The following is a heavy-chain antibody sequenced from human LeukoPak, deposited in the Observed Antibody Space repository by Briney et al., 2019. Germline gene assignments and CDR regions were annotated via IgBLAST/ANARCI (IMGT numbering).Heavy chain of an antibody. Sequence: PSETLSLTCTVSGGSISSYYWSWIRQPPGKGLEWIGYIYYSGSTNYNPSLKSRVTISVDTSKNQFSLKLSSVTAADTAVYYCARAVGGDGSGSLWGPGTLVTVSS. CDR2: IYYSGST. CDR3: ARAVGGDGSGSL. CDR1: GGSISSYY. D-gene: IGHD3-10*01. J-gene: IGHJ4*02. V-gene: IGHV4-59*01.